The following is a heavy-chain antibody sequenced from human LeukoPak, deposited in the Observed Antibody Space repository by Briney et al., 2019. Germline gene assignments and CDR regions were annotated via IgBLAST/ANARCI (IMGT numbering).Heavy chain of an antibody. CDR3: ARGPRDYGDYDFSYMDV. J-gene: IGHJ6*03. V-gene: IGHV1-8*03. CDR1: GYTFTSYD. Sequence: ASVKVSCKASGYTFTSYDINWVRQATGQGLEWMGWMNPNSGNTGYAQKFRGRVTITRNTSISTAYMELSSLRSEDTAVYYCARGPRDYGDYDFSYMDVWGKGTTVTVSS. D-gene: IGHD4-17*01. CDR2: MNPNSGNT.